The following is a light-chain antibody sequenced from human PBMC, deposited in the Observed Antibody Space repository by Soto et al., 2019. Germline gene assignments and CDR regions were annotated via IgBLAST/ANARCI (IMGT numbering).Light chain of an antibody. Sequence: QSGLNQPASVSGSHVQSITISCTGTSSDVGGYNYVSWYQHHPGKAPKLIIYDVSNRPSGVSNRFSGSKSGNTASLTISGLQPEDEADYYCSSYTTSNTRQIVFGTGTKVTV. V-gene: IGLV2-14*03. CDR2: DVS. J-gene: IGLJ1*01. CDR1: SSDVGGYNY. CDR3: SSYTTSNTRQIV.